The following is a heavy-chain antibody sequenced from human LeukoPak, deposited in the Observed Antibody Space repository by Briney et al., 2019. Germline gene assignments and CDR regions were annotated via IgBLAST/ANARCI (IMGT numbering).Heavy chain of an antibody. D-gene: IGHD3-22*01. V-gene: IGHV3-23*01. CDR2: ISGSGGST. CDR1: GFTFSSYA. Sequence: PGGSLRLSCAASGFTFSSYAMSWVRQAPGKGLEWVSAISGSGGSTYYADSVKGRFTISRDNSKNTLYLQMNSLRAEDTAVYYCARVYYDSSGYIDYWGQGTLVTVSS. CDR3: ARVYYDSSGYIDY. J-gene: IGHJ4*02.